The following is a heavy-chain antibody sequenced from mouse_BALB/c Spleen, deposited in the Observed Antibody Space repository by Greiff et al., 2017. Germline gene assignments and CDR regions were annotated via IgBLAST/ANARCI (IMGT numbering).Heavy chain of an antibody. D-gene: IGHD2-12*01. Sequence: EVKLMESGGGLVQPGGSLKLSCAASGFDFSRYWMSWVRQAPGKGLEWIGEINPDSSTINYTPSLKDKFIISRDNAKNTLYLQMSKVRSEDTALYYCARRLYDLFAMDYWGQGTSVTVSS. J-gene: IGHJ4*01. CDR2: INPDSSTI. CDR3: ARRLYDLFAMDY. V-gene: IGHV4-1*02. CDR1: GFDFSRYW.